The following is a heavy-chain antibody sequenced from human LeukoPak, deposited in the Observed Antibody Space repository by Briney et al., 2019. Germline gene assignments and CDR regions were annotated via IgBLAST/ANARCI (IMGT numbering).Heavy chain of an antibody. CDR2: ISSSSSYI. CDR1: GFTFRSYG. D-gene: IGHD3-22*01. Sequence: PGRSLRLSCAASGFTFRSYGMHWVRQAPGKGLEWVSSISSSSSYIYYADSVKGRFTISRDNAKNSLYLQMNSLRAEDTAVYYCARDGDSSGYYGYWGQGTLVTVSS. V-gene: IGHV3-21*01. J-gene: IGHJ4*02. CDR3: ARDGDSSGYYGY.